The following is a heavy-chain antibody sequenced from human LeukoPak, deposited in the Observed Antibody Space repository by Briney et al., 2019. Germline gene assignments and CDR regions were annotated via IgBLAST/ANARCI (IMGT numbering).Heavy chain of an antibody. J-gene: IGHJ6*03. V-gene: IGHV3-48*01. D-gene: IGHD2-2*01. CDR2: ISSSSSTI. CDR1: GFTFSSYS. CDR3: WGSSDRSLSYYMDV. Sequence: GGSLRLSCAASGFTFSSYSMNWVRQAPGKGLEWVSYISSSSSTIYYADSVKGRFTISRDNAKNSLYLQMNSLRAEDTAVYYCWGSSDRSLSYYMDVWGKGTMVTVSS.